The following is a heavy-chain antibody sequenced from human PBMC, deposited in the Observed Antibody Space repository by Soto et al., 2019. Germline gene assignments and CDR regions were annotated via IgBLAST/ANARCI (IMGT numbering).Heavy chain of an antibody. J-gene: IGHJ6*02. CDR2: ISWNSGRI. Sequence: PGVSLRLSCAAAGFTFDDYAMYWVRQVPGKGLEWVSGISWNSGRIGYADSVKGRFTISRDNAKNSLYLQMNSLRPEDTALYYCTKARLWGGDGYNSYYYNAMDVWGQGTTVTVSS. D-gene: IGHD3-16*01. CDR3: TKARLWGGDGYNSYYYNAMDV. CDR1: GFTFDDYA. V-gene: IGHV3-9*01.